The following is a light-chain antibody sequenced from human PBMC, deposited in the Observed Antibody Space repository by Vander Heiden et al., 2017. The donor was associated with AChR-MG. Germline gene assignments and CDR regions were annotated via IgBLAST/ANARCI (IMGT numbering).Light chain of an antibody. J-gene: IGKJ2*01. CDR3: QQDGSSPYT. V-gene: IGKV3-20*01. CDR2: GAS. CDR1: QSVSSSY. Sequence: EIVLTQSPGTLSLSPGERATLSCRASQSVSSSYLAWYQQKPGQAPRLLIYGASSRATGIPDMFSGSGSGTDFTLTISRLEPEDFAVYYCQQDGSSPYTFGQGTKLEIK.